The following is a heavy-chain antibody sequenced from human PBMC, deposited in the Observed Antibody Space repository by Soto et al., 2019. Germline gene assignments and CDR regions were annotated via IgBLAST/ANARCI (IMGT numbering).Heavy chain of an antibody. CDR1: GFTVSNAW. CDR3: TTEGQRYYYYYMDV. Sequence: GGSLRLSCAASGFTVSNAWMSWVRQAPGKGLEWVCRVKSKTDGGTTDYAAPVKGRVTISIDDSKNTLYLQMNSLKTEDTAVYYCTTEGQRYYYYYMDVWGKGTTVTVSS. CDR2: VKSKTDGGTT. V-gene: IGHV3-15*01. J-gene: IGHJ6*03.